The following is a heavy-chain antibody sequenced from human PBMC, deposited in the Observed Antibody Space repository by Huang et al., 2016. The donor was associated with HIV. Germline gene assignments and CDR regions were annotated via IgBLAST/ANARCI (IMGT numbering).Heavy chain of an antibody. D-gene: IGHD2-15*01. CDR1: GFKLSGLG. V-gene: IGHV3-30*18. CDR2: ISDDGRSQ. J-gene: IGHJ4*02. CDR3: AKESRWFSDFDH. Sequence: QVHLVESGGGVVQPGGSLRLSCAAFGFKLSGLGMHWVREALVKGLGWVAVISDDGRSQFYTDYVKGRFTISRDNSDNTLSLQMKGLRPDDTAVYYCAKESRWFSDFDHWGQGVLVSVSS.